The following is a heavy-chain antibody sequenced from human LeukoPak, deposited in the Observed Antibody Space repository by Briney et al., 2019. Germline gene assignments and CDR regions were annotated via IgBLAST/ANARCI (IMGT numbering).Heavy chain of an antibody. Sequence: GGPLRLSCAASGFTFRSYGMHWVRQAPGKGLEYVSAISSNGGRTYYANSVKGRFTISRDNSRNTLYLQMGSLRAEDMAVYYCATYYYDSGGFHFHHWGQGTLVTVSS. D-gene: IGHD3-22*01. J-gene: IGHJ1*01. CDR3: ATYYYDSGGFHFHH. CDR1: GFTFRSYG. V-gene: IGHV3-64*01. CDR2: ISSNGGRT.